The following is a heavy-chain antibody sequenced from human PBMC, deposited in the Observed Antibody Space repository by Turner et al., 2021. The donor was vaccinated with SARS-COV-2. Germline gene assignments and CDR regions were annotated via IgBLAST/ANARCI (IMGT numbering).Heavy chain of an antibody. CDR2: ISYDGSNK. J-gene: IGHJ4*02. V-gene: IGHV3-30-3*01. Sequence: QVQLVESGGGVVQPVRSLRVSCAGTGFTVSNYAMHWVRQAPGKGLEWVAVISYDGSNKYYADSVKGRFTISRDNSKNSLYLQMNSLRAEDTAVYYCARVGTKGSTEQWGQGTLVTVSS. CDR1: GFTVSNYA. D-gene: IGHD1-1*01. CDR3: ARVGTKGSTEQ.